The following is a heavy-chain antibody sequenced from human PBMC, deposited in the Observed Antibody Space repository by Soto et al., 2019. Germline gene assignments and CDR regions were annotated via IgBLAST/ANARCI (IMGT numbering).Heavy chain of an antibody. V-gene: IGHV4-30-4*01. CDR1: GGSISSGDYY. CDR3: AVVPAAIGYFRFFDP. J-gene: IGHJ5*02. Sequence: QVQLQESGPGLVKPSQTLSLTCTVSGGSISSGDYYWSWIRQPPGKGLEWIGYIYYSGSTYYNPSLKSRVTISVDTSKNQFSLKLSSVTPADTAVYYCAVVPAAIGYFRFFDPWGQGTLVTVSS. CDR2: IYYSGST. D-gene: IGHD2-2*02.